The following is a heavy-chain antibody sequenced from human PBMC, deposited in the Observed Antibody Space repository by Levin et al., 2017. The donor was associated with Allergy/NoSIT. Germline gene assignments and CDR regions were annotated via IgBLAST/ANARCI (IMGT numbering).Heavy chain of an antibody. V-gene: IGHV5-51*01. D-gene: IGHD6-13*01. J-gene: IGHJ4*02. Sequence: GESLKISCKGSGYSFTNYWIGWVRQMPGKGLEWMGIIYPGDSDTRYSPSFQGQVTISADKSISTAYLQWSSLKASDTAMYYCARRGSYSSTWLLFDYWGQGTLVTVSS. CDR3: ARRGSYSSTWLLFDY. CDR1: GYSFTNYW. CDR2: IYPGDSDT.